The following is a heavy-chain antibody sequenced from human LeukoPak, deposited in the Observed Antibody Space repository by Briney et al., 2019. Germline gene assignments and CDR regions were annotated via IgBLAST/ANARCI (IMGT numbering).Heavy chain of an antibody. CDR2: VYYSGNT. CDR1: GGSISTTNYY. Sequence: KPSETLSLTCTVSGGSISTTNYYWGWIRQSPGKGLEWFGCVYYSGNTYYNASLKSQVSISIDTSKNQFSLKLTSVTAADTAVYYCARQTGSGLFILPGGQGTLVTVSS. D-gene: IGHD3/OR15-3a*01. J-gene: IGHJ4*02. V-gene: IGHV4-39*01. CDR3: ARQTGSGLFILP.